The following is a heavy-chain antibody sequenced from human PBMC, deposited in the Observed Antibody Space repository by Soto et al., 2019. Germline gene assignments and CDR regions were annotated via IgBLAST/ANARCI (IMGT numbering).Heavy chain of an antibody. CDR2: INAGNGNT. CDR3: ARGLNGYLHYFDY. J-gene: IGHJ4*02. D-gene: IGHD5-18*01. V-gene: IGHV1-3*01. Sequence: ASVKVSCKASGYTFTSYAMHWVRQAPGQRLEWMGWINAGNGNTKYPQKFQGRVTITRDTSASTAYMELSSLRSEDTAVYYCARGLNGYLHYFDYWGQGTLVTVS. CDR1: GYTFTSYA.